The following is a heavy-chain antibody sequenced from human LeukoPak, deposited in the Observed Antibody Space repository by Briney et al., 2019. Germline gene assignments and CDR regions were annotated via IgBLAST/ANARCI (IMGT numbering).Heavy chain of an antibody. CDR2: ITGSGTST. D-gene: IGHD3-10*01. CDR3: AKDRGVRGVIITPTLMDV. Sequence: PGGSLRLSCEASGFTFRSYAISWVRQGPGKGLEWVSGITGSGTSTDYADSVKGRFTISRDNSKNTLYLQMNSLRAEDTAVYYCAKDRGVRGVIITPTLMDVWGKGTTVTISS. V-gene: IGHV3-23*01. CDR1: GFTFRSYA. J-gene: IGHJ6*03.